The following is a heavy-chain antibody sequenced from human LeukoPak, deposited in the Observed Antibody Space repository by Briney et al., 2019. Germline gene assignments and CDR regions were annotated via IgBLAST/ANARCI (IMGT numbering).Heavy chain of an antibody. J-gene: IGHJ5*01. D-gene: IGHD1-1*01. V-gene: IGHV3-30*18. Sequence: GGSLRLSCAASGFTFSNYGFHWVRQAPGKGLEWVALISFDGSKKYFADSVKGRFTLSRDNSKNTLYLQMNSLRGEDTAVYYCAKDWNNWFDSWGQGTLVTVSS. CDR1: GFTFSNYG. CDR2: ISFDGSKK. CDR3: AKDWNNWFDS.